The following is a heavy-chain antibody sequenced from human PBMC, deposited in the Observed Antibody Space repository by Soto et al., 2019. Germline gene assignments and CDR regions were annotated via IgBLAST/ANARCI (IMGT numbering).Heavy chain of an antibody. Sequence: GSLRLSFTLPGFTFGDYEMTGIGQAPGKGLEWVGVFISMAFVRTTHYAASVTGRFTISGDDSISIAYLQMNSLKTEDTAVYYCTRWEDNYCRPVMDVWGQGTTVTVSS. CDR3: TRWEDNYCRPVMDV. J-gene: IGHJ6*02. D-gene: IGHD2-15*01. V-gene: IGHV3-49*03. CDR1: GFTFGDYE. CDR2: FISMAFVRTT.